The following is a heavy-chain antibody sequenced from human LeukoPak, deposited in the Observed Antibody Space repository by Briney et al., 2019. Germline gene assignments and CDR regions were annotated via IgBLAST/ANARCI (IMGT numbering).Heavy chain of an antibody. V-gene: IGHV4-59*01. CDR2: IYHSGST. Sequence: SETLSLTCTVSGGSISTYYWNWIRQPPGKGLEWIGYIYHSGSTNYNPSLQSRVTISVDTSKNQFSLDLNSVTAADTAVYYCARGGAARLHFQNWGQGTLVTVSS. CDR1: GGSISTYY. D-gene: IGHD6-6*01. J-gene: IGHJ1*01. CDR3: ARGGAARLHFQN.